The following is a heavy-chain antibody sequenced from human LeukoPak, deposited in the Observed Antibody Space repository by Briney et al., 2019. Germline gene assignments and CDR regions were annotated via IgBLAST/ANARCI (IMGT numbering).Heavy chain of an antibody. V-gene: IGHV3-53*01. Sequence: PGGSLRLSCAASALTASHNYVSWVRQAPGKGLEWVSAIHTSGDTCYADSVKGRFTISRDTSKNTLYLQINSLRVEDTAVYYCIVFGDSNHWGQGTLVTVSS. CDR1: ALTASHNY. CDR3: IVFGDSNH. J-gene: IGHJ5*02. D-gene: IGHD4-17*01. CDR2: IHTSGDT.